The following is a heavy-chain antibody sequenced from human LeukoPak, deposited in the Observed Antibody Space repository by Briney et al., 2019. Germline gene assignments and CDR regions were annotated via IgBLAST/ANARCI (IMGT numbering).Heavy chain of an antibody. CDR1: GGSISSYY. Sequence: SETLPLTCTVSGGSISSYYWSWIRQPTGKGLEWIGYIYYSGSTNYNPSLKSRVTISVDTSKNQFSLKLSSVTAADTAVYYCARGYYDFWSGYYSTPWIGYYFDYWGQGTLVTVSS. D-gene: IGHD3-3*01. CDR2: IYYSGST. V-gene: IGHV4-59*08. CDR3: ARGYYDFWSGYYSTPWIGYYFDY. J-gene: IGHJ4*02.